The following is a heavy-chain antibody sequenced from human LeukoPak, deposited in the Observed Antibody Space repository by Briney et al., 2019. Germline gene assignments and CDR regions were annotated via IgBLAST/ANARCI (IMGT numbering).Heavy chain of an antibody. D-gene: IGHD3-10*01. CDR3: TRDYDSGSHTDAFGI. V-gene: IGHV3-30*03. J-gene: IGHJ3*02. Sequence: GGSLRLSCAASGFTFSSYGMHWVRQAPGKGLEWVAVISYDGSNKYYADSVKGRFTISRDNSKNTLYLQMNSLKTEDTAVYYCTRDYDSGSHTDAFGIWGQGTMVTVSS. CDR1: GFTFSSYG. CDR2: ISYDGSNK.